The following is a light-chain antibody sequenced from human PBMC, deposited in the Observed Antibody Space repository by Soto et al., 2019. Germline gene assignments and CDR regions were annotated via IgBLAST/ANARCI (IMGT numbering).Light chain of an antibody. CDR3: QQYGSSPPGGT. CDR2: KAS. V-gene: IGKV1-5*03. J-gene: IGKJ1*01. Sequence: DIQMTQSPSTLSASVGDRVTITCRASQSVNSWLAWYQQKPGKAPKLLIYKASTLKSGVPSRFSGSGSGTEFTLTISRLEPEDFAVYYCQQYGSSPPGGTFGQGTKVDIK. CDR1: QSVNSW.